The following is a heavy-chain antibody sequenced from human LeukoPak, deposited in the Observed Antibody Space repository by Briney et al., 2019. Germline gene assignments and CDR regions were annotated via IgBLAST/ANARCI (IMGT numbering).Heavy chain of an antibody. J-gene: IGHJ4*02. CDR1: GYTFTSYD. CDR2: MNPNSGNT. V-gene: IGHV1-8*03. CDR3: ARSGTHCSGGSCYSGGYFDY. Sequence: GASVKVSCKASGYTFTSYDINWVRQATGQGLEWMGWMNPNSGNTGYAQKFQGRVTITRNTSISTAYMELSSLRSEDTAAYYCARSGTHCSGGSCYSGGYFDYWGQGTLVTVSS. D-gene: IGHD2-15*01.